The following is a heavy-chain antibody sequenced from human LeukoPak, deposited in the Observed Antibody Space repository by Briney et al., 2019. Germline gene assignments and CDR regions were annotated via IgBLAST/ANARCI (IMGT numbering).Heavy chain of an antibody. CDR3: ARHTIFGVVIIFDY. V-gene: IGHV4-59*08. J-gene: IGHJ4*02. D-gene: IGHD3-3*01. CDR1: GGSISSYY. CDR2: IYYSGST. Sequence: SETLSLTCTVPGGSISSYYWSWIRQPPGKGLEWIGYIYYSGSTNYNPSLKSRVTISVDTSKNQFSLKLSSVTAADTAVYYCARHTIFGVVIIFDYWGQGTLVTVSS.